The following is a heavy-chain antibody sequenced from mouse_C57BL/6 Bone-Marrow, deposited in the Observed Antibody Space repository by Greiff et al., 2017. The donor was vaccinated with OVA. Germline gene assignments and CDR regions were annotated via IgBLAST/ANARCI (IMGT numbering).Heavy chain of an antibody. CDR2: ISDGGSYT. Sequence: EVMLVEPGGGLVKPGGSLKLSCAASGFTFSSYAMSWVRQTPEKRLEWVATISDGGSYTYYPDNVKGRFTISKDNAKNNLYLQMSTLKSGDTSMYYCARDDYSNRGDYWGQGTTLTVSS. CDR3: ARDDYSNRGDY. V-gene: IGHV5-4*01. D-gene: IGHD2-5*01. J-gene: IGHJ2*01. CDR1: GFTFSSYA.